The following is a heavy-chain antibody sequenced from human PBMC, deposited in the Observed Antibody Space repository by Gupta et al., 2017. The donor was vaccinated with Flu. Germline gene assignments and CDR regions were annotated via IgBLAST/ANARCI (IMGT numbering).Heavy chain of an antibody. D-gene: IGHD3-16*01. J-gene: IGHJ4*02. CDR3: ARRRASYDLGHFDS. Sequence: QVHLQQSGAGLLKPSETLSLTCTVDGGCFSGYYWSWIRQPPGKGLEWIAEINHIGRTNDNPARESRVTISVDTSKNQLSLKLSYVTDADTAIYYCARRRASYDLGHFDSWGQGTLVPVSS. V-gene: IGHV4-34*01. CDR2: INHIGRT. CDR1: GGCFSGYY.